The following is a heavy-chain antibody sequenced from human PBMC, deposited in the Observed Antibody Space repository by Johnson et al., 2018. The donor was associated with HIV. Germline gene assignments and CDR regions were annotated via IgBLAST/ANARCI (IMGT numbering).Heavy chain of an antibody. CDR3: ARVATHAFDI. V-gene: IGHV3-30*04. CDR1: GFTFSGYA. Sequence: QVQLVESGGGVVQPGRSLRLSCAASGFTFSGYAMHWVRQAPGKGLEWVAVISYDGSNKYYADSVKGRFTISRDNSKNTLYLQMNSLRAEDTAVYYCARVATHAFDIWGQGTMVTVS. CDR2: ISYDGSNK. D-gene: IGHD1-26*01. J-gene: IGHJ3*02.